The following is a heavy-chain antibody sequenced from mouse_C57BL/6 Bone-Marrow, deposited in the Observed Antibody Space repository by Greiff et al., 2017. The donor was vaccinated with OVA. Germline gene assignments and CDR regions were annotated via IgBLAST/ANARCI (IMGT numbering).Heavy chain of an antibody. J-gene: IGHJ3*01. D-gene: IGHD1-1*01. CDR3: ARGITTVVADAY. CDR2: INPSNGGT. V-gene: IGHV1-53*01. CDR1: GYTFTSYW. Sequence: QVQLQQPGTELVKPGASVKLSCKASGYTFTSYWMHWVKQRPGQGLEWIGNINPSNGGTNYNEKFKSKATLTVDKSSSTAYMQLSSLTSEDAAVYYCARGITTVVADAYWGQGTLVTVSA.